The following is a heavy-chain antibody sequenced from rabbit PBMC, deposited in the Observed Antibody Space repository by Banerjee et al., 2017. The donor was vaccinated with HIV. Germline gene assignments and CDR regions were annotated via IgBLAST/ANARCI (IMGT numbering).Heavy chain of an antibody. CDR1: GFSFSSSYY. J-gene: IGHJ3*01. CDR3: AREVNNGYGL. Sequence: QSLEESGGDLVKPGASLTLTCTASGFSFSSSYYMCWVRQAPGKGLEWVARINIGSGGSTVYASWAKGRFTISKTSSTAVTLQMTSLTAADTATYFCAREVNNGYGLWGQGTLVTVS. V-gene: IGHV1S40*01. CDR2: INIGSGGST. D-gene: IGHD6-1*01.